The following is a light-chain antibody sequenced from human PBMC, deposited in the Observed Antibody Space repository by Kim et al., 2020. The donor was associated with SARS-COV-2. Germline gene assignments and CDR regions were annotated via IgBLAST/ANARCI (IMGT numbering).Light chain of an antibody. CDR1: QTISNY. J-gene: IGKJ2*01. CDR3: QQSSSPPYT. V-gene: IGKV1-39*01. CDR2: TAF. Sequence: SASVGDRDTITCRASQTISNYISWYQQKPGKAPKPLIYTAFTLQSGVPSRFSGSGSGTDFALTNSSLQPEDFASYYCQQSSSPPYTFGQGTKLEI.